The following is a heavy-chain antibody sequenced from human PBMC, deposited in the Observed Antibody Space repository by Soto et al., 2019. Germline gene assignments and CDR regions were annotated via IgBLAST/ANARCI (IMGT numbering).Heavy chain of an antibody. V-gene: IGHV5-10-1*01. CDR3: ARLRWPSSSYHFDY. J-gene: IGHJ4*02. D-gene: IGHD6-6*01. CDR2: IDPSDSYI. Sequence: GESLKISCKGSGYSFSSYWITWVRQMPGKGLEWMGRIDPSDSYITYSPSFHGHVTFSVDKSISTAYLQWSSLKASDTAMYYCARLRWPSSSYHFDYWGQGTLVTVSS. CDR1: GYSFSSYW.